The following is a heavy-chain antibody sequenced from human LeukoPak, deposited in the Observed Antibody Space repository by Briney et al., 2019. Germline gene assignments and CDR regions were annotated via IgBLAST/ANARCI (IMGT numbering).Heavy chain of an antibody. V-gene: IGHV3-23*01. D-gene: IGHD6-19*01. CDR1: GFTFSIYA. CDR2: ISGSGGST. CDR3: AKDPSSGWPPSNMDV. Sequence: GGSLRLSCVASGFTFSIYAMTWVRQAPGKGLEWASAISGSGGSTYYADSVKGRFTISRDNSKNTLYLEMDTLRAEDTAIYYCAKDPSSGWPPSNMDVWGKGTTVTVSS. J-gene: IGHJ6*03.